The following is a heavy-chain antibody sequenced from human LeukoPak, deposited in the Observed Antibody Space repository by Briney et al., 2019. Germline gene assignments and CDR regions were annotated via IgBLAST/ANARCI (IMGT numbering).Heavy chain of an antibody. CDR3: ARVNFWSGYITDY. CDR1: GGSISSYY. V-gene: IGHV4-59*01. CDR2: IYYSGSA. Sequence: SETLSLTCTVSGGSISSYYWSWIRQPPGKGLEWIGHIYYSGSANYYPSLKSRVTMSVDPSKNQFSLKLSSVTAADTALYYCARVNFWSGYITDYWGQGTLVTVSS. J-gene: IGHJ4*02. D-gene: IGHD3-3*01.